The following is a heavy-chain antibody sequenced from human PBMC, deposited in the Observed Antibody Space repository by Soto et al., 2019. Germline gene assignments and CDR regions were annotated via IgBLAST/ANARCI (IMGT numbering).Heavy chain of an antibody. CDR2: IIPIFGTA. D-gene: IGHD6-13*01. CDR3: AREGSSSWYVHFDY. J-gene: IGHJ4*02. CDR1: GGTFSSYA. V-gene: IGHV1-69*06. Sequence: QVQLVQSGAEVKKPGSSVKVSCKASGGTFSSYAISWVRQAPGQGLEWMGGIIPIFGTANYAQKFQGRVTITAEKATSTAYMELSSLRSEDTAVYYCAREGSSSWYVHFDYWGQGTLVTVSS.